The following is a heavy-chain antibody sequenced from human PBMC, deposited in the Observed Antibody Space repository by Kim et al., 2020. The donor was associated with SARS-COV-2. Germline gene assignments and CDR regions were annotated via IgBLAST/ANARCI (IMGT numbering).Heavy chain of an antibody. D-gene: IGHD2-2*01. V-gene: IGHV3-72*01. J-gene: IGHJ6*03. CDR3: VRDGRYCSSTSCSAYYYYMDF. Sequence: GGSLRLSCAASGFIIYDHYMDWVRQAPGKGLEWVGRSGNSATQYAASVKGRFIISRDDSKNSLFLQMNSLETGDTAVYYCVRDGRYCSSTSCSAYYYYMDFWGKGTPVTVSS. CDR2: SGNSAT. CDR1: GFIIYDHY.